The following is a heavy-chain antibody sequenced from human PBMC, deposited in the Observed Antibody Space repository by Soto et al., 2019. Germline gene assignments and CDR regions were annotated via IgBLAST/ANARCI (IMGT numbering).Heavy chain of an antibody. V-gene: IGHV4-31*03. CDR1: GCSISSGGYY. Sequence: SETLSLTCTVSGCSISSGGYYWSWIRQHPGKGLEWIGYIYYSGSTYYNPSLKSRVTISVDTSKNQFSLKLSSVTAADTAVYYCARDTAMVTGARGILDYWGQGTLVTVSS. CDR3: ARDTAMVTGARGILDY. J-gene: IGHJ4*02. D-gene: IGHD5-18*01. CDR2: IYYSGST.